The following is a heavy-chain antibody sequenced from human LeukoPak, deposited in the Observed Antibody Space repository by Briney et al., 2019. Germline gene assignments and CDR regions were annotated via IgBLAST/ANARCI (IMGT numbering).Heavy chain of an antibody. CDR3: ARVVPAARPTTYYYYYYMDV. CDR2: INPNSGGT. Sequence: ASVKVSCKASGYTFTGYYMHWVRQVPGQGLEWMGWINPNSGGTNYAQKFQGRVTMTRDTSISTAYMELSRLRSDDTAVYYCARVVPAARPTTYYYYYYMDVWGKGTTVTVSS. CDR1: GYTFTGYY. V-gene: IGHV1-2*02. D-gene: IGHD2-2*02. J-gene: IGHJ6*03.